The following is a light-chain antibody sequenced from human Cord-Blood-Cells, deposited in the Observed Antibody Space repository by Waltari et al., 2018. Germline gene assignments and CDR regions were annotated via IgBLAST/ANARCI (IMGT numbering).Light chain of an antibody. CDR3: QQYNNLPLT. J-gene: IGKJ3*01. V-gene: IGKV1-33*01. Sequence: DIQMTQSPSSLSAYVGDRVTITCQASQDISNYLNWYQQKQEKAPKLLIYDASNLETGVSPQFTGNVSVRDFTLTISALHPEDIVPYYCQQYNNLPLTFGRGTKVDIK. CDR2: DAS. CDR1: QDISNY.